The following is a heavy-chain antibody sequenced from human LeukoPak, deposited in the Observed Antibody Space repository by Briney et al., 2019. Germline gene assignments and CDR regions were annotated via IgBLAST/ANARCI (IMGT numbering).Heavy chain of an antibody. Sequence: SETLSLTCAVYGGSFSGYYWSWIRQPPGKGLEWIGETDHSGSTNYNPSLKSRVTISVDTSKNQFSLKLSSVTAADTAVYYCARATTYYYGSGSLFDPWGQGTLVTVSS. CDR1: GGSFSGYY. D-gene: IGHD3-10*01. V-gene: IGHV4-34*01. CDR2: TDHSGST. J-gene: IGHJ5*02. CDR3: ARATTYYYGSGSLFDP.